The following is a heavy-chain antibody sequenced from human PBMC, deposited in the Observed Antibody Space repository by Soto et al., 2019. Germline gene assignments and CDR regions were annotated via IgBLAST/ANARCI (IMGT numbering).Heavy chain of an antibody. V-gene: IGHV4-4*02. CDR3: ARGTACRSTSCYAAYWFDP. J-gene: IGHJ5*02. Sequence: QVQLQESGPGLVKPSGTLSLTCAVSGGSISSSNWWSWVRQPPGKGLEWIGEIYHSGSTNYNPSLKCRVTISVDKSKNQFSLKLSSVTAADTAVYYCARGTACRSTSCYAAYWFDPWGQGTLVTVSS. D-gene: IGHD2-2*01. CDR2: IYHSGST. CDR1: GGSISSSNW.